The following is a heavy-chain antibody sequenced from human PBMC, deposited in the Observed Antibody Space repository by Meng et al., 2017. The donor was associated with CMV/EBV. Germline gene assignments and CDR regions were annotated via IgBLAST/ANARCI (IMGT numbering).Heavy chain of an antibody. CDR1: GFTISSYA. Sequence: AGSGFTISSYARIWVRQAPGKGLKGVLVLYSGNSSTYYADHVKVRFTITRDNTKNTLYLKRIRLRAEDTAVYDCAKAFSDGYNCFDTWGQGTLVTVSS. V-gene: IGHV3-23*03. CDR3: AKAFSDGYNCFDT. J-gene: IGHJ5*02. D-gene: IGHD5-24*01. CDR2: LYSGNSST.